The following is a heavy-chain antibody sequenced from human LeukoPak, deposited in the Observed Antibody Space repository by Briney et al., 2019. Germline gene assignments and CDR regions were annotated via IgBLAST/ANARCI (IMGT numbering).Heavy chain of an antibody. Sequence: GGSLRLSCAASGFTFSSYAMSWVRQAPGKGLEWVSAISGSGGSTYYADSVKGRFTISRDNSKNTLYLQMNSLRAEDTAVYYCAKEVGYCSGGSCYNDYWGQGTLVTVSS. J-gene: IGHJ4*02. D-gene: IGHD2-15*01. V-gene: IGHV3-23*01. CDR2: ISGSGGST. CDR1: GFTFSSYA. CDR3: AKEVGYCSGGSCYNDY.